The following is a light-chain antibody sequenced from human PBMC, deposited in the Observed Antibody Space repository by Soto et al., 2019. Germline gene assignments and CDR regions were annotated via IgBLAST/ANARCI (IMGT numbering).Light chain of an antibody. CDR2: KAS. CDR3: QQHSNYFWT. V-gene: IGKV1-5*03. CDR1: QSISSW. J-gene: IGKJ1*01. Sequence: QMTQSPSTLSASVGDRVTITCRASQSISSWLAWYQQKPGKAPKLLIYKASTLQSGVPSRFSGSGSGTEFTLTISSLQPDDFATYYCQQHSNYFWTFGQGTKVEVK.